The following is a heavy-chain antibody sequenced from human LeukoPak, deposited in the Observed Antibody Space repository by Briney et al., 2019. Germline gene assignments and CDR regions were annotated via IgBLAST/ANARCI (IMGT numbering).Heavy chain of an antibody. Sequence: PGGSLRLSCAASGFTFSSYAMSWVRQAPGKGLEWVSAISGSGGSTYYADSVKGRFTISRDNSKNTLYLQMNSLRAEDTAVYYXXXATRGETTVLDYWGQGTLVTVSS. CDR3: XXATRGETTVLDY. V-gene: IGHV3-23*01. CDR2: ISGSGGST. D-gene: IGHD4-17*01. J-gene: IGHJ4*02. CDR1: GFTFSSYA.